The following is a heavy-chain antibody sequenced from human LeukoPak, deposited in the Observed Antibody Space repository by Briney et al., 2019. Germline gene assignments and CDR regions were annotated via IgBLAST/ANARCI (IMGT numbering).Heavy chain of an antibody. CDR3: ARHVGSAGPFDP. D-gene: IGHD1-26*01. CDR1: GYTFTNSW. V-gene: IGHV5-10-1*01. Sequence: GESLRISSKGSGYTFTNSWISWVRQMSGKGLEWMGRIDPSDSYTNYSPSFQGHVTISADKSISTAYLQWSSLKASDTAMYYCARHVGSAGPFDPWGQGTLVTVSS. J-gene: IGHJ5*02. CDR2: IDPSDSYT.